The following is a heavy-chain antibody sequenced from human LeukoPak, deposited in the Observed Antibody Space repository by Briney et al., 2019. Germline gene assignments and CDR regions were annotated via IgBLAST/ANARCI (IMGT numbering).Heavy chain of an antibody. CDR2: INHSGST. Sequence: PSETLSLTCAVYGGSFSGYYWSWIRQPPGKGLEWIGEINHSGSTNYNPSLKSRVTISVDTSKNQFSLKLSSVTAADTAVYYCARGRPSRGSYLPVYYFDYWGQGTLVTVSS. V-gene: IGHV4-34*01. CDR1: GGSFSGYY. CDR3: ARGRPSRGSYLPVYYFDY. J-gene: IGHJ4*02. D-gene: IGHD1-26*01.